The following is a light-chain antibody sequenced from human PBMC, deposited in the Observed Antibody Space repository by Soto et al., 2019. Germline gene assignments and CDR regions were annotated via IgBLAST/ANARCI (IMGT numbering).Light chain of an antibody. CDR1: QSISIW. V-gene: IGKV1-5*03. CDR3: QQYSTYTPRT. CDR2: KAS. J-gene: IGKJ1*01. Sequence: DLQMTQSPSTLSESVGDRVNITCRASQSISIWLAWYQQKPGKAPKILIYKASSLESGVPSRFSGSGSGTEFTLTISSLQPDDFATYYCQQYSTYTPRTFGQGTKVDI.